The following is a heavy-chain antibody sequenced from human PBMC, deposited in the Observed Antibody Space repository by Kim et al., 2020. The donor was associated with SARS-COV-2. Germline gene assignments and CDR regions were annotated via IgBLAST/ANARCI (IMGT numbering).Heavy chain of an antibody. CDR2: ISGSGGST. D-gene: IGHD3-3*01. CDR3: AKGYDFWSGSEETDAFDI. J-gene: IGHJ3*02. CDR1: GFTFSSYA. Sequence: GGSLRLSCAASGFTFSSYAMSWVRQAPGKGLEWVSAISGSGGSTYYADSVKGRFTISRDNSKNTLYLQMNSLRAEDTAVYYCAKGYDFWSGSEETDAFDIWGQGTMVTVSS. V-gene: IGHV3-23*01.